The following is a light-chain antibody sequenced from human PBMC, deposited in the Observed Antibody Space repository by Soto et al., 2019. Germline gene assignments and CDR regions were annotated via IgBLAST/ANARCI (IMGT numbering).Light chain of an antibody. J-gene: IGLJ3*02. CDR3: SSYTSSSTLGV. Sequence: QSALTQPASMSGSPGQSITISCIGTSSDVGGYNYVSWYQQHPGKAPKLMIYDVSNRPSGVSNRFSGSKSGNTASLTISGLQAEDEAAYYCSSYTSSSTLGVFGGGTKVTVL. CDR1: SSDVGGYNY. V-gene: IGLV2-14*01. CDR2: DVS.